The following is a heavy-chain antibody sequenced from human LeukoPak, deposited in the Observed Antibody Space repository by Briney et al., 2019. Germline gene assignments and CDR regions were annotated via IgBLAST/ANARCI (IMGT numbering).Heavy chain of an antibody. CDR2: ISGSGAST. Sequence: GGSLRLSCSGYGFTFSSYPRSWVRQAPGKGLEWVSAISGSGASTYYADSVKGRFTISRDNSKHTLYMQMSSLRAEATAVYFCAKDVRIGGGDYDYFDYWGQGPLVTVSS. V-gene: IGHV3-23*01. J-gene: IGHJ4*02. D-gene: IGHD4-17*01. CDR3: AKDVRIGGGDYDYFDY. CDR1: GFTFSSYP.